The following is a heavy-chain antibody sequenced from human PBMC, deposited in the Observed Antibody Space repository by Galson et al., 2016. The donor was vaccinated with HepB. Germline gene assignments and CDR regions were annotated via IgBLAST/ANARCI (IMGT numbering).Heavy chain of an antibody. CDR2: ISSSGGTI. Sequence: GSLRLSCAGSGFTFTNYAMSWVRQAPGKGLEWVSYISSSGGTIYYADSVKGRFTILRDDARDSMYLQMDSLRDEDTAIYYCGSGDYRGTYIIEHWGQGTLVIVSS. V-gene: IGHV3-48*02. D-gene: IGHD1-26*01. CDR3: GSGDYRGTYIIEH. CDR1: GFTFTNYA. J-gene: IGHJ4*02.